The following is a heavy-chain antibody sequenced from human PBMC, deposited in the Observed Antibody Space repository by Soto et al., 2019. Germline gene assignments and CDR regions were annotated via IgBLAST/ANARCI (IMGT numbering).Heavy chain of an antibody. CDR1: GFTFSSYW. D-gene: IGHD3-9*01. CDR3: ASDILTGYYMDY. CDR2: INSDGSST. V-gene: IGHV3-74*01. Sequence: GGSLRLSCAASGFTFSSYWMHWVRQAPGKGLVWVSRINSDGSSTSYADSVMGRFTISRDNAKNTLYLQMNSLRAEDTAVYYCASDILTGYYMDYWGQGTLVTVSS. J-gene: IGHJ4*02.